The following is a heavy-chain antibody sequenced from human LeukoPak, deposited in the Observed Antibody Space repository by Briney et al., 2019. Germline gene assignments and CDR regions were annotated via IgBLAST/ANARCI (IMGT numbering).Heavy chain of an antibody. Sequence: GGSLRLSCAASGFTFSSYGMHWVRQAPGKGLEWVAFIRYDGSNKYYADSVKGRFAISRDNSKNTLYLQMNSLRAEDTAVYYCAKGRYCSSTSCYFGYFDYWGQGTLVTVSS. CDR1: GFTFSSYG. CDR3: AKGRYCSSTSCYFGYFDY. D-gene: IGHD2-2*01. V-gene: IGHV3-30*02. J-gene: IGHJ4*02. CDR2: IRYDGSNK.